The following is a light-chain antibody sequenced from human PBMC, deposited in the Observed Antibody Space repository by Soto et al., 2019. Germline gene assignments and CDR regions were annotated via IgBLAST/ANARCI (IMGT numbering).Light chain of an antibody. CDR3: SSYTTTSTLGV. CDR1: SSDIGGFNY. J-gene: IGLJ3*02. CDR2: EVS. V-gene: IGLV2-14*01. Sequence: QSALTQPASVSGSPGQSITISCTGTSSDIGGFNYVSWYQQHPGTAPKLIIYEVSNRPSGISNRFSGSKSGNTASLTISGLLAEDEADYYCSSYTTTSTLGVFGGGTKLTVL.